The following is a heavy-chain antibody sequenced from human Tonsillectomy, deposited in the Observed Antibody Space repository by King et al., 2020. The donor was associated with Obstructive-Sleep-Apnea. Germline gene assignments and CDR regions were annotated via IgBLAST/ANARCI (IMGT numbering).Heavy chain of an antibody. Sequence: VQLVESGAEVKKPGASVKVSCKASGYTFTSFDINWVRQATGQGLEWMGWMNPKSGDPGYAQKFQGRVTMTRNTSISTDYMELTSLRSEDTAVYYCARGTGIFDIWGQGTMVTVAS. CDR2: MNPKSGDP. V-gene: IGHV1-8*01. CDR3: ARGTGIFDI. J-gene: IGHJ3*02. CDR1: GYTFTSFD.